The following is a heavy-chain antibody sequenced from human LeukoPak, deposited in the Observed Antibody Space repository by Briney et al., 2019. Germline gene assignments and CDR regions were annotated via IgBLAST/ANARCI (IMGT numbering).Heavy chain of an antibody. CDR3: ARSIQLWFGEFNY. V-gene: IGHV3-48*04. CDR2: ISSSSSTI. D-gene: IGHD3-10*01. CDR1: GFTFSSYS. Sequence: PGGSLRLSCAASGFTFSSYSMNWVRQAPGKGLEWVSYISSSSSTIYYADSVKGRFTISRDNAKNSLYLQMNSLRAEDTAVYYCARSIQLWFGEFNYWGQGTLVTVSS. J-gene: IGHJ4*02.